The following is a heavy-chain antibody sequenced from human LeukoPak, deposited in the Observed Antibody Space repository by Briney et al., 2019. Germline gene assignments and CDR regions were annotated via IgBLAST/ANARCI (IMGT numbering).Heavy chain of an antibody. V-gene: IGHV4-34*01. CDR2: INHSGST. CDR1: GGSFSGYY. CDR3: ARSGYSSGWYSDY. J-gene: IGHJ4*02. D-gene: IGHD6-19*01. Sequence: SETLSLTCAVYGGSFSGYYWSWIRQPPGKGLEWIGEINHSGSTNYNPSLKSRVTISVDTSKNQFSLKLSSVTAADTAVYYCARSGYSSGWYSDYWGQGTLVTVSS.